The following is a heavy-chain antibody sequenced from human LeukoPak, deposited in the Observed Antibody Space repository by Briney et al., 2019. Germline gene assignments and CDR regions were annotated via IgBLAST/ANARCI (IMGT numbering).Heavy chain of an antibody. CDR2: IYQSGST. D-gene: IGHD1-26*01. J-gene: IGHJ4*02. V-gene: IGHV4-30-2*01. Sequence: PSETLSLTCTVSGDSINIGGYYWSWIRQPPGKGLEWIGYIYQSGSTDYTPSLKSRVTISLDRSKNQFSLKLNSVTAADTAVYFCARDGPGDKREGFDIWGQGILVTVSS. CDR1: GDSINIGGYY. CDR3: ARDGPGDKREGFDI.